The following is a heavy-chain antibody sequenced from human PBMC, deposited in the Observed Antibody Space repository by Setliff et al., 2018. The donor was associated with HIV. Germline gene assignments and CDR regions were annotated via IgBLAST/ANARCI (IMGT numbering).Heavy chain of an antibody. D-gene: IGHD3-16*02. J-gene: IGHJ3*02. V-gene: IGHV4-38-2*02. Sequence: SETLSLTCTVSGGFFSSDYYWGWIRQPPGKGLEWIGSFYETGYTYYNPCLKSRVVISLDTSKNHLSLNLRSVTAADAAVYYCARESLTLGGLTSNPDASDIWGQGTMVTVSS. CDR2: FYETGYT. CDR1: GGFFSSDYY. CDR3: ARESLTLGGLTSNPDASDI.